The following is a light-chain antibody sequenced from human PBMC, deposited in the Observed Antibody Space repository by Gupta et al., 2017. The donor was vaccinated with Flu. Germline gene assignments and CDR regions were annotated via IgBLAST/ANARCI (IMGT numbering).Light chain of an antibody. CDR3: QVWDSSSDHQV. V-gene: IGLV3-21*02. J-gene: IGLJ3*02. CDR1: NIGSKG. Sequence: GQTATSTCGGNNIGSKGLHCYQQRPGQAAVMVVYDDVDRPSGVPERFSGSTSWFTTTLITSSVETGDEDDDYCQVWDSSSDHQVFGGGTKLTVL. CDR2: DDV.